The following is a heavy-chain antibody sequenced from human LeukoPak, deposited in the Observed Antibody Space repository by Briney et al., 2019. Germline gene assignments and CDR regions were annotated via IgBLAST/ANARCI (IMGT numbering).Heavy chain of an antibody. Sequence: GGSLRLSCAASGFRFSSYWMSWVHQAPGKELEWVANTNQDGSEKHYVDSVKGRISISRDNAKSSLYLQMNSLRAEDTAVYYCVRVFRDYVEAFDIWGQGTMVTVSS. V-gene: IGHV3-7*01. D-gene: IGHD4-17*01. CDR2: TNQDGSEK. J-gene: IGHJ3*02. CDR1: GFRFSSYW. CDR3: VRVFRDYVEAFDI.